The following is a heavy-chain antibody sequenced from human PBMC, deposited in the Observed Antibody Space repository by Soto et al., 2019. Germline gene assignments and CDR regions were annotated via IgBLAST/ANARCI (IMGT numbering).Heavy chain of an antibody. CDR1: GYTFTSYA. V-gene: IGHV7-4-1*01. CDR3: ARDYYDSSGYYVYFDY. D-gene: IGHD3-22*01. CDR2: INTNTGNP. Sequence: ASVKVSCKASGYTFTSYAMNWVRQAPGQGLEWMGWINTNTGNPTYAQGFTGRFVFSLDTSVSTAYLQICSLKAEDTAVYYCARDYYDSSGYYVYFDYWGQGTLVTVSS. J-gene: IGHJ4*02.